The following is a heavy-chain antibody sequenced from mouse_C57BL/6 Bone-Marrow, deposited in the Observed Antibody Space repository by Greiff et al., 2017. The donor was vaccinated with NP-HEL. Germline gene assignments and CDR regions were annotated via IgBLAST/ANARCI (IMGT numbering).Heavy chain of an antibody. CDR2: IYPSDSET. Sequence: QVQLKESGAELVRPGSSVKLSCKASGYTFTSYWMDWVKQRPGQGLEWIGNIYPSDSETHYNQKFKDKATLTVDKSSSTAYMQLSSLTSEDSAVYYCAVGGLRYYFDYWGQGTTLTVSS. V-gene: IGHV1-61*01. CDR1: GYTFTSYW. D-gene: IGHD2-4*01. CDR3: AVGGLRYYFDY. J-gene: IGHJ2*01.